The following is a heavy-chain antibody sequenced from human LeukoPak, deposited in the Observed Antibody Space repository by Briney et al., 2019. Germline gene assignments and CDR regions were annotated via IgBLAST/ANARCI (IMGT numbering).Heavy chain of an antibody. CDR3: ARVRCSSAACNFAAMDV. V-gene: IGHV3-30-3*01. CDR1: GFTFSSYA. CDR2: VSYDGSSK. D-gene: IGHD2-2*01. J-gene: IGHJ6*02. Sequence: GRSLRLSCATSGFTFSSYAMHWVRQAPGKGLEWVAVVSYDGSSKFYADSVKGRFTISRDNSKNTLYLQMNSLRAEDTAVYFCARVRCSSAACNFAAMDVWGQGTTVTVSS.